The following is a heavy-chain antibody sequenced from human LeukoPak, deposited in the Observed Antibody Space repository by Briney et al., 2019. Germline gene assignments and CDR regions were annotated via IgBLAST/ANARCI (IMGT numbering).Heavy chain of an antibody. D-gene: IGHD3-22*01. Sequence: SETLSLTCSVSGGSISSGGYYWSWIRQHPGKGLEWIGYIYYSGSTYYNPSLKSRVTISVDTSKNQFSLKLSSVTAADTAVYYCARRHTYYYDSSGYYYFDYWGQGTLVTVSS. CDR2: IYYSGST. J-gene: IGHJ4*02. CDR3: ARRHTYYYDSSGYYYFDY. V-gene: IGHV4-31*03. CDR1: GGSISSGGYY.